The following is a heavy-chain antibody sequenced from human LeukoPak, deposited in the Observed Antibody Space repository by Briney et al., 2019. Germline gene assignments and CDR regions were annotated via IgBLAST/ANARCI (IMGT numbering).Heavy chain of an antibody. V-gene: IGHV1-2*02. Sequence: ASVKVSCKASGYTFNGYYMFWVRQAPGQGLEWMGWINPNSGGTNYAQEFQGRVTMTRDTSISTAYMELSTLRSDDTAVYYCALIGDHAWFDPWGQGTLVTVSS. CDR1: GYTFNGYY. CDR2: INPNSGGT. D-gene: IGHD3-10*01. CDR3: ALIGDHAWFDP. J-gene: IGHJ5*02.